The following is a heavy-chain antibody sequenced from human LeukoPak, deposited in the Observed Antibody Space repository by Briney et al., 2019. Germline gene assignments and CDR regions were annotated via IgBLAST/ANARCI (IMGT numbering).Heavy chain of an antibody. CDR2: IYYSGST. Sequence: SETRSLTCTVAGGSISSYYWSWIRQPPGKGLEWIGYIYYSGSTNYNPSLKSRVTISVDTSKNQFSLKLSSVPAADTAVYYCARAVVLGAFDIWGQGTMVTVSS. D-gene: IGHD4/OR15-4a*01. CDR3: ARAVVLGAFDI. J-gene: IGHJ3*02. CDR1: GGSISSYY. V-gene: IGHV4-59*01.